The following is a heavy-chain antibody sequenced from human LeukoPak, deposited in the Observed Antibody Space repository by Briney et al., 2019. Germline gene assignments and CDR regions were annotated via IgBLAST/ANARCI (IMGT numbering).Heavy chain of an antibody. V-gene: IGHV3-21*01. CDR2: ISSSSGYT. CDR1: GFTFSSDS. Sequence: PGGSLRLSCAASGFTFSSDSMNWVRHAPGEGTGWVSSISSSSGYTFYADSVKGRFTISRDNAKNSSSMHINSLRPEDTPVYYCARDLTYYYDSIGYSVIDYWGQGTLVTVSS. CDR3: ARDLTYYYDSIGYSVIDY. D-gene: IGHD3-22*01. J-gene: IGHJ4*02.